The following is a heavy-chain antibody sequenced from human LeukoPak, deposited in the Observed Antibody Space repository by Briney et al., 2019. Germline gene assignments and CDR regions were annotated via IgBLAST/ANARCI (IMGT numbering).Heavy chain of an antibody. J-gene: IGHJ6*03. Sequence: PSETLSLTCTVSGGSISSYYWSWIRQPPGKGLEWIGYIYYSGSTYYNPSLRSRVTISVDTSKNQFSLKLSSVTAADTAVYYCARLKTWRFYYYYYYMDVWGKGTTVTISS. CDR3: ARLKTWRFYYYYYYMDV. CDR2: IYYSGST. D-gene: IGHD5-12*01. CDR1: GGSISSYY. V-gene: IGHV4-59*01.